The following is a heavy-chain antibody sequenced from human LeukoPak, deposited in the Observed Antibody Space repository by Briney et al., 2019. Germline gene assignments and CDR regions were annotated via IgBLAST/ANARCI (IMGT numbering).Heavy chain of an antibody. CDR2: ISSSSSTI. J-gene: IGHJ4*02. CDR3: ARLRVAGTGYFDY. V-gene: IGHV3-48*01. D-gene: IGHD6-19*01. Sequence: GGSLRLSCAASGFTFSSYSMNWVRQAPGKGLEWVSYISSSSSTIYYADSVKGRFTISRDNAKNSLYLQMNSLRAEDTAVYYCARLRVAGTGYFDYWGQGTLVTVSS. CDR1: GFTFSSYS.